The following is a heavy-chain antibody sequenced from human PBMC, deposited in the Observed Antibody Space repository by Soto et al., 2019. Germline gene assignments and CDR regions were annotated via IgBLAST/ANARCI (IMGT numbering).Heavy chain of an antibody. CDR1: GFSLSTSGVG. CDR2: IYWDDDK. CDR3: AHLYYYDSSGYYPFDY. D-gene: IGHD3-22*01. Sequence: QITLKESGPTLVKPTQTLTLTCTFSGFSLSTSGVGVGWIRQPPGKALEWLALIYWDDDKRYSPSLKSRLTIPKDTSKNQVVLSMTSMDPVDTATYYCAHLYYYDSSGYYPFDYWGQGTLVTVSS. J-gene: IGHJ4*02. V-gene: IGHV2-5*02.